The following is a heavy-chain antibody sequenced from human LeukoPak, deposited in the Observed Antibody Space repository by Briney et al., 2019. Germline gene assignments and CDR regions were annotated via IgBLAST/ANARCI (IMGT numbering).Heavy chain of an antibody. CDR3: AVVAAPSPFDY. V-gene: IGHV1-2*02. CDR1: GYTFTSYG. D-gene: IGHD2-2*01. J-gene: IGHJ4*02. Sequence: GASVKVSCKASGYTFTSYGIHWVRQAPGQGLEWMGWINPNSGGTNYAQKFQGRVTMTRDTSISTAYMELSRLRSDDTAVYYCAVVAAPSPFDYWGQGTLVTVSS. CDR2: INPNSGGT.